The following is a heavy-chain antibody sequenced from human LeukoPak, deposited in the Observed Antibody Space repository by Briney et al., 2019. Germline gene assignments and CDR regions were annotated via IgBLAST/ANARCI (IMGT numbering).Heavy chain of an antibody. J-gene: IGHJ4*02. Sequence: PGGSLRLXCAASGFTFSSYAMSWVRQAPGKGLEWVSAISGSGGSTYYADSVKGRFTISRDNSKNTLYLQMNSLRAEDTAVYYCAKVGGATVTPRNRLYYFDYWGLGTLVTVSS. V-gene: IGHV3-23*01. CDR1: GFTFSSYA. CDR2: ISGSGGST. D-gene: IGHD4-17*01. CDR3: AKVGGATVTPRNRLYYFDY.